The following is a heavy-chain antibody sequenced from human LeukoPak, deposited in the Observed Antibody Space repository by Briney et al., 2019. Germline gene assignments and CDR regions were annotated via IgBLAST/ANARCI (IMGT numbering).Heavy chain of an antibody. CDR1: GGSFSGYY. CDR2: INPSGST. Sequence: SETLSLTCAVYGGSFSGYYWTWVGQPPEKELEWIGEINPSGSTNYNPSLKSRVTISVDTSKNQFFLKLSSVTAADTAVYYGARRRWKNWFDPWGQGTLVTVSS. J-gene: IGHJ5*02. V-gene: IGHV4-34*01. D-gene: IGHD1-1*01. CDR3: ARRRWKNWFDP.